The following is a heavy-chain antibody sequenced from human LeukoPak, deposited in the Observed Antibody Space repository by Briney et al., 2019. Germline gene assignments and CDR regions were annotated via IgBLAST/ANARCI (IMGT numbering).Heavy chain of an antibody. J-gene: IGHJ5*02. D-gene: IGHD7-27*01. CDR3: ARGTGYCLDP. CDR2: ISSSGSTI. CDR1: GFTFSSYE. Sequence: PGGSLRLSCAASGFTFSSYEMNWVREAPGKGLEWVSYISSSGSTIYYADSVKGRFTLSRDNAKNSLYLQMNSLRAEDTAVYYCARGTGYCLDPWGQGTLVTVSS. V-gene: IGHV3-48*03.